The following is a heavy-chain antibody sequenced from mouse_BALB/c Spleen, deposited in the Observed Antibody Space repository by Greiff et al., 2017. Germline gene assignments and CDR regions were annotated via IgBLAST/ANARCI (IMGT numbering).Heavy chain of an antibody. CDR1: GYSITSGYY. CDR2: ISYDGSN. V-gene: IGHV3-6*02. D-gene: IGHD2-3*01. J-gene: IGHJ4*01. Sequence: VQLQQSGPGLVKPSQSLSLTCSVTGYSITSGYYWNWIRQFPGNKLEWMGYISYDGSNNYNPSLKNRISITRDTSKNQFFLKLNSVTTEDTATYYCARNGYFFMDYWGQGTSVTVSS. CDR3: ARNGYFFMDY.